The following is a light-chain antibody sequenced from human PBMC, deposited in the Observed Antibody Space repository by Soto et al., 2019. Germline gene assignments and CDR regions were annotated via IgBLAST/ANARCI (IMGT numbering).Light chain of an antibody. CDR3: QQYGSSPT. CDR1: QSVSSSY. J-gene: IGKJ1*01. CDR2: GTS. V-gene: IGKV3-20*01. Sequence: EIVLTQSPGTLSLSPGERATLSCRASQSVSSSYLAWYQQKPGQPPRLLIYGTSGRATGIPDRFSGSGSGTDFTLTISILEPEDFAVYYCQQYGSSPTFGQGTKVEIK.